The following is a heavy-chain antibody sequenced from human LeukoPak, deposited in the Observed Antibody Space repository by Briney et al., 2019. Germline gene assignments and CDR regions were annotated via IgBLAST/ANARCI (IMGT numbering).Heavy chain of an antibody. J-gene: IGHJ4*02. D-gene: IGHD6-19*01. CDR1: GGSISSSVYY. Sequence: SETLSLTCTVSGGSISSSVYYWGWIRQPPGKGLEWIGTKYYSGSTYYNPSLKSRVTISVDTSKNQFSLKLSSVTAADTAVYYCARDRLALAGGFDYWGQGTLVTVSS. V-gene: IGHV4-39*07. CDR3: ARDRLALAGGFDY. CDR2: KYYSGST.